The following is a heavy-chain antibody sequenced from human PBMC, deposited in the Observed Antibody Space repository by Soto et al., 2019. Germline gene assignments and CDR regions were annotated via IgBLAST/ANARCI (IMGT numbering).Heavy chain of an antibody. CDR1: GFAFRSHW. D-gene: IGHD2-2*01. Sequence: GGSLRLSCGASGFAFRSHWMSWVRQAPGKGLEWVANINHDGSNKSYEDSVKGRFTISRDNAKNTLYLQMNSLRAEDTAVYYCARATGSNHPFDYWGQGSLVTVSS. CDR3: ARATGSNHPFDY. CDR2: INHDGSNK. J-gene: IGHJ4*02. V-gene: IGHV3-7*01.